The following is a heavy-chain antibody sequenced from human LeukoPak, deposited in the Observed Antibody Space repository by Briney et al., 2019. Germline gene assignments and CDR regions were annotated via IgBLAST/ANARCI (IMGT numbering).Heavy chain of an antibody. CDR2: INHSGST. Sequence: PSETLSLTCAVYGGSFSGYYWSWIRQPPGKGLEWIGEINHSGSTNYNPSLKSRVTISVDTSKNQFSLKLSSVTAADTAVYYCARLVWFGELWPDWGQGTLVTVSS. J-gene: IGHJ4*02. V-gene: IGHV4-34*01. CDR1: GGSFSGYY. CDR3: ARLVWFGELWPD. D-gene: IGHD3-10*01.